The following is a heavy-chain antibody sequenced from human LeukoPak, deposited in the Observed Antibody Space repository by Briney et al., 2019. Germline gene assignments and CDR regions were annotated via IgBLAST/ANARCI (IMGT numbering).Heavy chain of an antibody. CDR3: ASLVVAATPDWFDP. CDR2: INHSGST. D-gene: IGHD2-15*01. V-gene: IGHV4-34*01. Sequence: PSETPSLTCTVSGGSISGYYWSWIRQPPGKGLEWIGEINHSGSTNYNPSLKSRVTISVDTSKNQFSLKLSSVTAADTAVYYCASLVVAATPDWFDPWGQGTLVTVSS. CDR1: GGSISGYY. J-gene: IGHJ5*02.